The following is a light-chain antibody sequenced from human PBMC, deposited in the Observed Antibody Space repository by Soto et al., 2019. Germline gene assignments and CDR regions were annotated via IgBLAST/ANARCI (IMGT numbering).Light chain of an antibody. CDR2: LEGSGSY. J-gene: IGLJ2*01. CDR3: ETWDSDTRV. Sequence: QLVLTQSSSASASLGSSVKLTCPLNSGHSTYIIAWHQHQPGKAPRYLMKLEGSGSYNKGSGVPDRFSGSSSGADRYLTISNLQSEDEAAYYCETWDSDTRVFGGGTKLTVL. V-gene: IGLV4-60*03. CDR1: SGHSTYI.